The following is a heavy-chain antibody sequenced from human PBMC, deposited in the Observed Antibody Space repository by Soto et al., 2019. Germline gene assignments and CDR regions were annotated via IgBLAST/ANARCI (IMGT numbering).Heavy chain of an antibody. CDR1: GGTFSNYP. Sequence: QVQLVQSGAEVKKPGSSVKVSCKASGGTFSNYPISWVRQAPGQGLEWMGGIIPIFGTVNYAQKFQGRVTITAAKSTSTASMELSSPRSEDTAVYYCARGNHRWLQLWYFDPWGRGTLVTVSS. CDR3: ARGNHRWLQLWYFDP. J-gene: IGHJ2*01. D-gene: IGHD5-12*01. V-gene: IGHV1-69*14. CDR2: IIPIFGTV.